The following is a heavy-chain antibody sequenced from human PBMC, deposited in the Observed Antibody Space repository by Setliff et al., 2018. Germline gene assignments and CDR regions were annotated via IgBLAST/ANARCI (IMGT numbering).Heavy chain of an antibody. CDR2: MNPTSGNT. CDR1: GYTFTSYD. V-gene: IGHV1-8*01. D-gene: IGHD2-21*01. J-gene: IGHJ4*02. Sequence: ASVKVSCKASGYTFTSYDINWVRQATGQGLEWMGWMNPTSGNTGYAQKFQGRVTMTRNTSISTAYMELRSLRSDDTAVYYCARDRGLEADVVSLINMGDFWGQGTLVTVSS. CDR3: ARDRGLEADVVSLINMGDF.